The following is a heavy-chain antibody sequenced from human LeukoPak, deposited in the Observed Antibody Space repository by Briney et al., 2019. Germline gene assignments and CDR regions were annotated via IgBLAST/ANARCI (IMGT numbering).Heavy chain of an antibody. Sequence: SETLSLTCTVSGGSISSYYWSWIRQPAGKGLELIGRIYTSGTTNYNPSLKSRVTMSVDTSKNQFSLKLSPVTAADTALYYCARAPTGTGGWNWFDPWGQGTLVTVSS. CDR3: ARAPTGTGGWNWFDP. D-gene: IGHD1-1*01. J-gene: IGHJ5*02. V-gene: IGHV4-4*07. CDR1: GGSISSYY. CDR2: IYTSGTT.